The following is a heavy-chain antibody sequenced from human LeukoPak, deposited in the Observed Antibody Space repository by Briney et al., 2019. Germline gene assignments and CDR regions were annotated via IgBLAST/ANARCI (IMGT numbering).Heavy chain of an antibody. CDR2: IYYSGST. V-gene: IGHV4-59*01. CDR3: ARVDYDFWSGYYMGNWFDP. D-gene: IGHD3-3*01. CDR1: GGSFSGYY. Sequence: SETLSLTCAVYGGSFSGYYWSWIRQPPGKGLEWIGYIYYSGSTNYNPSLKSRVTISVDTSKNQFSLKLSSVTAADTAVYYCARVDYDFWSGYYMGNWFDPWGQGTLVTVSS. J-gene: IGHJ5*02.